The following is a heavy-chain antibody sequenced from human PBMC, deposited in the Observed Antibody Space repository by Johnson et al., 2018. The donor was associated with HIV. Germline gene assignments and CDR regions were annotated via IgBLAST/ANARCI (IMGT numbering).Heavy chain of an antibody. CDR3: ATLNGHAFDI. V-gene: IGHV3-7*05. J-gene: IGHJ3*02. CDR1: GFTFSSYW. CDR2: IKQGGSEK. Sequence: MLLVESGGGLVQPGGSLRLSCAASGFTFSSYWMSWVRQAPGKGLAWVANIKQGGSEKYFVDSLKGRFIISRDNAKNSLYLQMNSLRAEDTAVYYCATLNGHAFDIWGQGTVVTVSS.